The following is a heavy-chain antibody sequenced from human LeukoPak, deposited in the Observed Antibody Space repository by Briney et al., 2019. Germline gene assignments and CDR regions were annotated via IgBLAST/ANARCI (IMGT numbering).Heavy chain of an antibody. CDR2: ISGSGGST. Sequence: PGRSLRLSCAASGFTFSDYAMNWVRQAPGKGLGWVSTISGSGGSTYYADSVKGRFTISRDNSKNTLYLQMNSLRAEDTAVYYCAKDWHDTSGYYYRTALFDYWGQGTLVTVSS. V-gene: IGHV3-23*01. D-gene: IGHD3-22*01. J-gene: IGHJ4*02. CDR1: GFTFSDYA. CDR3: AKDWHDTSGYYYRTALFDY.